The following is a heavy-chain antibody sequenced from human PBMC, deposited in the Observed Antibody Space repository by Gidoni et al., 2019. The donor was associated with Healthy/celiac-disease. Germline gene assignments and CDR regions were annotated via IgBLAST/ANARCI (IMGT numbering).Heavy chain of an antibody. Sequence: EVQLVESGGGLVQPGGSLRLSCAASGFTFSSYEMNWVRQAPGKGLEWVSYISSSGSTIYYADSVKGRFTISRDNAKNSLYLQMNSLRAEDTAVYYCARTYYYGSGSYYATFGAFDIWGQGTMVTVSS. J-gene: IGHJ3*02. D-gene: IGHD3-10*01. CDR1: GFTFSSYE. CDR3: ARTYYYGSGSYYATFGAFDI. CDR2: ISSSGSTI. V-gene: IGHV3-48*03.